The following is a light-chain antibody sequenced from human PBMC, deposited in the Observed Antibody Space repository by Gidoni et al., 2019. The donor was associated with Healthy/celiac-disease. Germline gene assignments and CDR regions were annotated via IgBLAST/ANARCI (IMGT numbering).Light chain of an antibody. CDR3: QSYDSSLSGFYV. CDR1: SSNIGAGYD. J-gene: IGLJ1*01. CDR2: GNS. Sequence: QSVLTQPTSVAEAPGQRVTISCTGSSSNIGAGYDVHWYQQLPGTAPKLLIYGNSNRPSGVPDRFSGSKSGTSASLAITGLQAEDEADYYCQSYDSSLSGFYVFGTGTKVTVL. V-gene: IGLV1-40*01.